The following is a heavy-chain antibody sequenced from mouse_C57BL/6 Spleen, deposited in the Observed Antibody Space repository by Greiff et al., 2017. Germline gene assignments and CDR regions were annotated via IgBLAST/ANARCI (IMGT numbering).Heavy chain of an antibody. CDR2: INPSSGYT. CDR1: GYTFTSYT. D-gene: IGHD2-12*01. CDR3: ARYRNYAMDY. J-gene: IGHJ4*01. V-gene: IGHV1-4*01. Sequence: VQLQQSGAELARPGASVKMSCKASGYTFTSYTMHWVNQRPGQGLEWIGYINPSSGYTKYNQKFKDKATLTADKASITAYMQLSSLTSEDSAVYYCARYRNYAMDYWGQGTSVTVSS.